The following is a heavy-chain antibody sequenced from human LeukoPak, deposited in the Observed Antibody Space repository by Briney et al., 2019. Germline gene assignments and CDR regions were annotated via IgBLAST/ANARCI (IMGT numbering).Heavy chain of an antibody. V-gene: IGHV1-8*01. D-gene: IGHD3-22*01. J-gene: IGHJ4*02. CDR3: ARADGNYYSHISGVLDY. Sequence: ASVKVSCKASGYTFTSYDINWVRQATGQGLEWMGWMNPNSGNTGYAQKFQGRVTMTRNTSISTAYMELSSLRSEDTAVYYCARADGNYYSHISGVLDYWGQGTVVTVSS. CDR2: MNPNSGNT. CDR1: GYTFTSYD.